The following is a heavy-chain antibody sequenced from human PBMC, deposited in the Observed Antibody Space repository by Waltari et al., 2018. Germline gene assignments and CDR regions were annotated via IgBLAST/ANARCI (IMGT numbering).Heavy chain of an antibody. CDR1: GGSISSGGYS. CDR3: ARDDSEAAAGTGAFDI. D-gene: IGHD6-13*01. CDR2: IYYSGST. V-gene: IGHV4-31*03. Sequence: QLQLQESGPGLVKPSQTLSLTCTVSGGSISSGGYSWSWIRQHPGKGQEWIGYIYYSGSTYYNPSLKSRVTISVDTSKNQFSLKLSSVTAADTAVYYCARDDSEAAAGTGAFDIWGQGTMVTVSS. J-gene: IGHJ3*02.